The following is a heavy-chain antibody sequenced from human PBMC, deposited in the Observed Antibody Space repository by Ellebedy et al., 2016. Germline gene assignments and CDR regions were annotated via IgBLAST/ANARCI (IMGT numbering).Heavy chain of an antibody. J-gene: IGHJ4*02. CDR1: GGSISSSSDF. D-gene: IGHD1-26*01. V-gene: IGHV4-39*07. CDR3: ARDVGRGSYFDY. Sequence: LETLSLTCTVSGGSISSSSDFWGWIRQPPGKGLEWIGSIYYTGSTYYNPSLKSRVTISGDTSKNQFSLKLSSVTAADTAVYYCARDVGRGSYFDYWGQGTLVTVSS. CDR2: IYYTGST.